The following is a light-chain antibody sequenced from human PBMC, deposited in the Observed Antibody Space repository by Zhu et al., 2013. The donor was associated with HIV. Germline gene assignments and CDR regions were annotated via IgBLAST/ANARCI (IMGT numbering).Light chain of an antibody. CDR3: CSFTTRSTQV. J-gene: IGLJ1*01. CDR1: SSDVGAYNY. CDR2: EVS. V-gene: IGLV2-14*01. Sequence: QSALTQPPSASGSPGQSVTISCTGTSSDVGAYNYVSWYQQHPDKAPKLMIYEVSNRPSGVSNRFSGSKSGNTASLTISGLQAEDEADYYCCSFTTRSTQVFGTGTKVTVL.